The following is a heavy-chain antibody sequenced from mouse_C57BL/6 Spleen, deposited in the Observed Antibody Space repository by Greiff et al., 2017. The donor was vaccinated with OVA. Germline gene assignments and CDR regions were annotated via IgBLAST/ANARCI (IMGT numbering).Heavy chain of an antibody. J-gene: IGHJ3*01. CDR2: IDPSDSET. V-gene: IGHV1-52*01. D-gene: IGHD1-1*01. Sequence: VQLQQPGAELVRPGSSVKLSCKASGYTFTSYWMHWVKQRPIQGLEWIGNIDPSDSETHYNQKFKDKATLTVDKSSSTAYMQLSSLTSEDSAVYYCARSGNYGSSSWFAYWGQGTLVTVSA. CDR3: ARSGNYGSSSWFAY. CDR1: GYTFTSYW.